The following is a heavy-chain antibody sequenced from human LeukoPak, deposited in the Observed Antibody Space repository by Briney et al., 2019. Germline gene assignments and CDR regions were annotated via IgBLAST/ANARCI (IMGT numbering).Heavy chain of an antibody. D-gene: IGHD6-13*01. Sequence: GGSLRLSCAASGFIFSSYSMSWVRQAPGKGLEWVSVITGSGGNTYYADSVKGRFTISRHNSKNTLYLQMNSLRAEDTAVYYCAKGSSSSRPYYFDYWGQGTLVTVSS. V-gene: IGHV3-23*01. CDR3: AKGSSSSRPYYFDY. J-gene: IGHJ4*02. CDR1: GFIFSSYS. CDR2: ITGSGGNT.